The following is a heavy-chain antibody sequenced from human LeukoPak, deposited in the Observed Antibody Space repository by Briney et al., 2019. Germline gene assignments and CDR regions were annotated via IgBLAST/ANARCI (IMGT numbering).Heavy chain of an antibody. J-gene: IGHJ3*02. V-gene: IGHV5-51*01. Sequence: GESLKISCRGSGYNFGLFWIGWVRQMPGKGLGWMGIIYPYDSDTRYIPSFQGQVTISADMSISTAYLEWSSLKAPDTAMYYCAKHFSGGDYDAFEIWGQGTLLTVSP. CDR3: AKHFSGGDYDAFEI. CDR2: IYPYDSDT. CDR1: GYNFGLFW. D-gene: IGHD2-21*01.